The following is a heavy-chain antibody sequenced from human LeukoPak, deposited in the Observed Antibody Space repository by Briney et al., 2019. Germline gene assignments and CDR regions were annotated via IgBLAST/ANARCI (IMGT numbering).Heavy chain of an antibody. CDR2: ISGSGGST. J-gene: IGHJ4*02. CDR1: GFTFSSYA. V-gene: IGHV3-23*01. Sequence: SGGSLRLSCAASGFTFSSYAMSWVRQAPGKGLEWVSAISGSGGSTYYADSVKGRFTISRDNSKNTLYLQMNSLRAEDTAVYYCAKGSPRFLDWLLWVDYWGQGTLVTVSS. D-gene: IGHD3/OR15-3a*01. CDR3: AKGSPRFLDWLLWVDY.